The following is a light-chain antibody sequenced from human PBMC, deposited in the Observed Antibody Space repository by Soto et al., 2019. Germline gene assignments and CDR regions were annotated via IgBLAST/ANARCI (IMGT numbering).Light chain of an antibody. CDR3: QHYNSYSEA. Sequence: IQMTQSPSSLSASVGDRVTITCRASQSISSYLNWYQQKPGKAPKLLIYKASTFKSGVPSRFSGSGSGTEFPLTISSLQPDDFATYHCQHYNSYSEAFGQGTKVDIK. CDR2: KAS. CDR1: QSISSY. V-gene: IGKV1-5*03. J-gene: IGKJ1*01.